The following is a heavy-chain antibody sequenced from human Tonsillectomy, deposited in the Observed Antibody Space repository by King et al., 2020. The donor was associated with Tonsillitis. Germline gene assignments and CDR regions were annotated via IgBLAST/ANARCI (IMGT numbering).Heavy chain of an antibody. D-gene: IGHD4-17*01. CDR1: GFSVSTTY. CDR2: IYTGGST. V-gene: IGHV3-53*01. Sequence: QLVQSGGGLIQPGGSLRLSCAASGFSVSTTYMSWVRQAPGKGLEWVSVIYTGGSTYYADSVKGRFTISRDNSENTLYLHMNSLRAEDTAVYYCAREGGVDYGVYLRYWGQGTLVTVSS. J-gene: IGHJ4*02. CDR3: AREGGVDYGVYLRY.